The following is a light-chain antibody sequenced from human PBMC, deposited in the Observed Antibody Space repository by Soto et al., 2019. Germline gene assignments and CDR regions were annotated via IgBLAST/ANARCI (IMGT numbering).Light chain of an antibody. Sequence: ALQMTQSPSSLSASVGDRVTITCRASQGIRNDLGWYQQKPRKAPKLLIYAASSLQSGVPSRFSGSGSGTDFTVTISSLQPEDFATYYCLQDYNYPLTFGGGTKVEIK. J-gene: IGKJ4*01. V-gene: IGKV1-6*01. CDR1: QGIRND. CDR2: AAS. CDR3: LQDYNYPLT.